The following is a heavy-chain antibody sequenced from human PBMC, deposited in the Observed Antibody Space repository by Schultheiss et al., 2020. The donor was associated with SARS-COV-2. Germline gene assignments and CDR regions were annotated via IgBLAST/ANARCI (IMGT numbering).Heavy chain of an antibody. D-gene: IGHD3-3*01. V-gene: IGHV4-4*02. J-gene: IGHJ5*02. Sequence: SETLSLTCAVSGGSISSSNWWSWVRQPPGKGLEWIGEIYHSGSTNYNPSLKSRVTISVDTSKNQFSLKLSSVTAADTAVYYCARGDTRITIFGVVTPMSWFDPWGQGTLVTVSS. CDR1: GGSISSSNW. CDR2: IYHSGST. CDR3: ARGDTRITIFGVVTPMSWFDP.